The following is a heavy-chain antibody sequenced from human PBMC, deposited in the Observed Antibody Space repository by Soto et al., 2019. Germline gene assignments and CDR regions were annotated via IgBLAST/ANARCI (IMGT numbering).Heavy chain of an antibody. J-gene: IGHJ4*02. CDR3: AIALPHQHGYFES. V-gene: IGHV3-23*01. Sequence: GGSLRLFCASSVCTFSSYAMNCVRHSPGKGLEWVSTIRTSVGDTYYAASVKGRFTISRDNSKSTVYLHLNSLRAEDTAIYYCAIALPHQHGYFESWGQGT. CDR2: IRTSVGDT. CDR1: VCTFSSYA.